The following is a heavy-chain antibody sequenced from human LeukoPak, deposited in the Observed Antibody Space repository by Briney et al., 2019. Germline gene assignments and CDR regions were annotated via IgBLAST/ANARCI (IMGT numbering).Heavy chain of an antibody. V-gene: IGHV3-11*06. J-gene: IGHJ4*02. CDR1: GFTFSDYY. CDR2: ISSSSSYT. Sequence: GGSLRLSCAASGFTFSDYYTSWIRQAPGKGLEWISFISSSSSYTNYADSVKGRFTISRDNAKNSLYLQMNSLRAEDTGVFYCARDPIGGRPDFWGQGTLVSVSS. CDR3: ARDPIGGRPDF. D-gene: IGHD2-15*01.